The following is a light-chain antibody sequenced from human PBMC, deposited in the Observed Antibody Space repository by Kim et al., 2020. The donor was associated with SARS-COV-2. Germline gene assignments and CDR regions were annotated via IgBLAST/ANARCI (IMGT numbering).Light chain of an antibody. CDR1: GGSINDNY. V-gene: IGLV6-57*03. CDR2: EDD. CDR3: QSFDTTNWV. Sequence: GKTVTVSCTRSGGSINDNYVRWYQQRPGSAPTLVIYEDDQRPSGVPDRFSGSTDMSSNSASLIISGLQTEDEADYYCQSFDTTNWVFGGGTQLTVL. J-gene: IGLJ3*02.